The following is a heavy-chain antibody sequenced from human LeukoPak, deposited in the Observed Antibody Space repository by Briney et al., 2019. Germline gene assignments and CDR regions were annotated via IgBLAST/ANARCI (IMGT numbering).Heavy chain of an antibody. CDR2: TYYRSKWNT. Sequence: SQTLSLTCAISGSSLSNNNVAGNWIGQSPWQDFEWLGRTYYRSKWNTDYAVSVKSRITINSDTSKIQFSLQLNSVTPEDTAVYYCARGCYSSFDYWDQGTLVTVSS. J-gene: IGHJ4*02. D-gene: IGHD5-18*01. V-gene: IGHV6-1*01. CDR3: ARGCYSSFDY. CDR1: GSSLSNNNVA.